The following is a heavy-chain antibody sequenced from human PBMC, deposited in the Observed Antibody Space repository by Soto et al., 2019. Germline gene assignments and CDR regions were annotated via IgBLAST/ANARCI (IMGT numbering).Heavy chain of an antibody. J-gene: IGHJ4*02. V-gene: IGHV3-23*01. CDR3: AKVTVRIAVAGTHGY. CDR1: GFTFSSYA. CDR2: ISGRGGST. Sequence: GGSLRLSCAASGFTFSSYAMSWVRQAPGKGLEWVSAISGRGGSTYYADSVKGRFTISRDNSKNTLYLQMNSLRAEDTAVYYCAKVTVRIAVAGTHGYWGQGTLVTVSS. D-gene: IGHD6-19*01.